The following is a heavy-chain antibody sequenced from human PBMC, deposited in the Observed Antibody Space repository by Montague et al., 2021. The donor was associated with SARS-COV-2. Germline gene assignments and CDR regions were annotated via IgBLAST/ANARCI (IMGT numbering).Heavy chain of an antibody. Sequence: CAISGDSVSSNIAAWNWIRQSPSRGLEWLGRTYYRSEWYSDYSVSVKSRISINPDTSKNQFSLQLNSVTPEDTAVYYCARAERGSCGDGSCYQYFFNYWGQGTLVTVSS. CDR2: TYYRSEWYS. D-gene: IGHD2-15*01. V-gene: IGHV6-1*01. CDR3: ARAERGSCGDGSCYQYFFNY. CDR1: GDSVSSNIAA. J-gene: IGHJ4*02.